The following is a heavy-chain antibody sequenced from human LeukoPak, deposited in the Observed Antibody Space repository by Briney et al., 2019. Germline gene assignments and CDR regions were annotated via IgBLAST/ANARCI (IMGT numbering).Heavy chain of an antibody. CDR1: GFTFSSYS. D-gene: IGHD6-19*01. V-gene: IGHV3-21*01. CDR3: ARVWGIAVAGTIFYRFDY. Sequence: PGGSLRLSCAASGFTFSSYSMNWVRQAPGKGLEWVSSISSSSSYIYYADSVKGRFTISRDNAKNSLYLQMNSLRAQDTAVYYCARVWGIAVAGTIFYRFDYWGQGTLVTVSS. CDR2: ISSSSSYI. J-gene: IGHJ4*02.